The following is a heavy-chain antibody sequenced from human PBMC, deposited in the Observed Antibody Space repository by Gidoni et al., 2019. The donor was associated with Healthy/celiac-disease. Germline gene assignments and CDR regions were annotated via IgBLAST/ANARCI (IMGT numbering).Heavy chain of an antibody. D-gene: IGHD3-10*01. CDR1: GFTFSDHY. CDR3: ARGGREYYYGSGSYYGYYYYGMDV. V-gene: IGHV3-72*01. CDR2: TRNKANSDTT. J-gene: IGHJ6*02. Sequence: EVQLVESGGGLVHPGGSLRLSCAASGFTFSDHYMDWVRQAPGTGLEWVGRTRNKANSDTTEYAASVKGRFTISRDDSKNSLYLQMNSLKTEDTAVYYCARGGREYYYGSGSYYGYYYYGMDVWGQGTTVTVSS.